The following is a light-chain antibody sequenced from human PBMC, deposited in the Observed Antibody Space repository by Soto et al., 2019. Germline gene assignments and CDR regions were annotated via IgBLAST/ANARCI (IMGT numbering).Light chain of an antibody. V-gene: IGKV3-20*01. J-gene: IGKJ2*01. CDR3: QQYDNSPLYT. CDR1: QSVTSNY. CDR2: GAS. Sequence: EIVLTQSPGTLSLSPGERATLSCRPSQSVTSNYLAWYQQKPGQAPRLLFYGASNRATGIPDRFVGSGSGTDFTLTISRLEPEDLAVYYCQQYDNSPLYTFGQGTKVEIK.